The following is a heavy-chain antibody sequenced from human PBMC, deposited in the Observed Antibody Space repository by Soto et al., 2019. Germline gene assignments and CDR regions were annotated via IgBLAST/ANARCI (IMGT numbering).Heavy chain of an antibody. J-gene: IGHJ6*02. CDR3: ARVILGAYYYYGMDV. D-gene: IGHD1-26*01. V-gene: IGHV4-30-4*01. CDR2: IYYSGST. CDR1: GGSISSGDYY. Sequence: SSETLSLTCTVSGGSISSGDYYWSWIRQPPGKGLEWIGYIYYSGSTYYNPSLESRVTISVDTSKNQFSLKLSSVTAADTAVYYCARVILGAYYYYGMDVWGQGTTVTVSS.